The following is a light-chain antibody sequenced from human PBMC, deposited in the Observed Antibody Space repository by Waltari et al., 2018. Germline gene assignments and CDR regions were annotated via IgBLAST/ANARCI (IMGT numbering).Light chain of an antibody. Sequence: QSVLTQPPSVSGAPGQRVTISCTGSSSNIGAGYDVHWYQPLPGTAPKRLISGNSNRPSGVPDRFSGSKSGTSASLAITGLQAEDEADYYCQSYDSSRSGWVFGGGTKLTVL. V-gene: IGLV1-40*01. CDR2: GNS. J-gene: IGLJ3*02. CDR3: QSYDSSRSGWV. CDR1: SSNIGAGYD.